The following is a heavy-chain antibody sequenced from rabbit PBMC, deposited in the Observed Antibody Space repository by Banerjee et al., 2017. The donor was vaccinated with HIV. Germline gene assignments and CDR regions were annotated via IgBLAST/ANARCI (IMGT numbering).Heavy chain of an antibody. J-gene: IGHJ6*01. V-gene: IGHV1S45*01. D-gene: IGHD6-1*01. Sequence: QEQLEESGGDLVKPGASLTLTCTASGFSFSSSYYMCWVRQAPGKGLEWIACIGIGSGSAYYASWVKGRFTISKTSSTTVTLQMTSLTAADTATYFCARRDGGYVAYGYAYYGMDLWGPGTLVTVS. CDR1: GFSFSSSYY. CDR3: ARRDGGYVAYGYAYYGMDL. CDR2: IGIGSGSA.